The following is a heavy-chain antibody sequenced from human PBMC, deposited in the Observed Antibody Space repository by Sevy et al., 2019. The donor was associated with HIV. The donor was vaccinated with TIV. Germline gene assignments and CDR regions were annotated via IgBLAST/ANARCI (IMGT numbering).Heavy chain of an antibody. CDR3: AKDINRGCDGINCYPYYYYFYGLDV. CDR1: GFPFNDHA. CDR2: ISWNSRNV. J-gene: IGHJ6*02. D-gene: IGHD2-21*01. Sequence: GGSLRLSCAASGFPFNDHALHWVRQVPGKGLEWVSGISWNSRNVGYADYGKGRFTISRDNANHFLYLEMNSLRPEDTAFYYCAKDINRGCDGINCYPYYYYFYGLDVWGQGTTVTVSS. V-gene: IGHV3-9*01.